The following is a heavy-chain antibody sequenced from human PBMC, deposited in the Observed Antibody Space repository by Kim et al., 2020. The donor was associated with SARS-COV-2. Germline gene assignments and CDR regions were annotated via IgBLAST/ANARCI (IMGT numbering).Heavy chain of an antibody. D-gene: IGHD3-10*01. V-gene: IGHV1-46*01. CDR3: ARDNYYGSGSYFPTDY. Sequence: KFQGRVTMTRDTSPSTVYMGLSSLRSEDTAVYYCARDNYYGSGSYFPTDYWGQGTLVTVSS. J-gene: IGHJ4*02.